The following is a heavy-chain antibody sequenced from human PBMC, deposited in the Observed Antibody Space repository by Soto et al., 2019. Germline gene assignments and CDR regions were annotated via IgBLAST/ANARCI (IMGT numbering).Heavy chain of an antibody. CDR3: AKGGVLHLGELY. Sequence: GGSLRLSCAASGFTFSSYAMSWVRQAPGKGLEWVSAISGSGGSTYYADSVKGRFTISRDNSKKTLYLQMNSLRAEDTAVYYCAKGGVLHLGELYWGQGTLVTVSS. CDR1: GFTFSSYA. CDR2: ISGSGGST. V-gene: IGHV3-23*01. D-gene: IGHD3-16*01. J-gene: IGHJ4*02.